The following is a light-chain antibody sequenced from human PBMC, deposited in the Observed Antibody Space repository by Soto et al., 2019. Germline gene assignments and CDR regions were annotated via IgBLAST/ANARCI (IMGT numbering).Light chain of an antibody. J-gene: IGKJ4*01. Sequence: DIQMTQSPSSLSASVGDRVTITCQASQDISNYLNWYQQKPGKAPKLLIYDASNLETGVPSSFSGSGSGTDFTSTITSLQPEDIATYYCQQYDNLVTFGGGTKVDIK. CDR3: QQYDNLVT. V-gene: IGKV1-33*01. CDR1: QDISNY. CDR2: DAS.